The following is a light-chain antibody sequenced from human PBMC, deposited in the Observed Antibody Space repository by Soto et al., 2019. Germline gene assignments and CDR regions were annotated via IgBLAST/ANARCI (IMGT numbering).Light chain of an antibody. J-gene: IGLJ3*02. Sequence: QSALTQPPSASGSPGQSVTISCTGTSSDVGGYNYVSWYQQYPGKAPKLMIYEVSKRPSGVPDRFSGSKSGNTACLTVSGLQAEDEADYYCISYRGGNKGGVFGGGTKLTVL. CDR1: SSDVGGYNY. V-gene: IGLV2-8*01. CDR2: EVS. CDR3: ISYRGGNKGGV.